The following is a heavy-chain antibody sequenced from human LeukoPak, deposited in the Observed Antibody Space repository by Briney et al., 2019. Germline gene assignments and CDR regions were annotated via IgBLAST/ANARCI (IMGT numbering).Heavy chain of an antibody. CDR1: GGSISGSSYY. CDR2: IYYSGST. J-gene: IGHJ4*02. CDR3: ARHSPPRTLGELLGPLDY. D-gene: IGHD3-10*01. Sequence: SETLSLTCTVSGGSISGSSYYWGWIRQPPGKGLEWIGSIYYSGSTYYNPSLKSRVTISVDTSKNQFSLKLSSVTAADTAVYYCARHSPPRTLGELLGPLDYWGQGTLVTVSS. V-gene: IGHV4-39*01.